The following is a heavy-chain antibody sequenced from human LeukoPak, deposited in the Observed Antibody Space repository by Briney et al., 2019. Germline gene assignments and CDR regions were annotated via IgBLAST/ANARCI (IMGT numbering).Heavy chain of an antibody. Sequence: PGGSLRLSCAASGFTFSNYGMHWVRQAPGKGLEWVAFIRYDGNNKDYGDSVKGRFTISRDDSKKTLYLEMNSLRAEDTAVYYCARYHRYWTYAGSRSYCLHYWGQGTLVAVSS. V-gene: IGHV3-30*02. CDR2: IRYDGNNK. D-gene: IGHD3-10*01. J-gene: IGHJ4*02. CDR1: GFTFSNYG. CDR3: ARYHRYWTYAGSRSYCLHY.